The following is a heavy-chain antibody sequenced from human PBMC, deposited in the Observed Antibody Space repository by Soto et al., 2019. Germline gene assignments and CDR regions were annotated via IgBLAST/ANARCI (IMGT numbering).Heavy chain of an antibody. Sequence: QVQLVQSGAEVKKPGASVTVSCKASGYTFTTYGVSWVRQAPGQGLEWLGWINGYNGNAKYAENLQGRVTMTTDTSTSTADMELRSLRSDDTAVYYCARMGDVPYYYYGMDVWCQGTTVTVSS. CDR3: ARMGDVPYYYYGMDV. D-gene: IGHD3-16*01. CDR1: GYTFTTYG. J-gene: IGHJ6*02. CDR2: INGYNGNA. V-gene: IGHV1-18*01.